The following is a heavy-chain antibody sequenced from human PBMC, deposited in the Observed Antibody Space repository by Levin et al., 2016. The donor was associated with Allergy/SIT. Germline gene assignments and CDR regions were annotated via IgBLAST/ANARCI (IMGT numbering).Heavy chain of an antibody. V-gene: IGHV3-7*01. D-gene: IGHD4-17*01. CDR1: GFTFSNYW. CDR2: IKQDGSEK. Sequence: GGSLRLSCAASGFTFSNYWMSWVRQAPGKGLEWVANIKQDGSEKYYVDSVKGRFTISRDNAKNSLYLQMNSLRAEDTAVYYCARADWSNDYGDYEDYWGQGTLVTVSS. J-gene: IGHJ4*02. CDR3: ARADWSNDYGDYEDY.